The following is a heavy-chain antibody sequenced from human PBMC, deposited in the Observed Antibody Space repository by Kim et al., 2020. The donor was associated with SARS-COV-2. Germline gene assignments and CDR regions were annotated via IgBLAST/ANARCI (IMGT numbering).Heavy chain of an antibody. Sequence: GGSLRLSCAASGFTFSSYSMNWVRQAPGKGLECVSYISSSSTYIYYTDSVKGRFTTSRDNAKNSLYLQMNRLRDDDTAVYYCVKEIFCSGGACYSGWRDWGQGTLVTVSS. CDR3: VKEIFCSGGACYSGWRD. J-gene: IGHJ4*02. CDR1: GFTFSSYS. V-gene: IGHV3-48*02. D-gene: IGHD2-21*02. CDR2: ISSSSTYI.